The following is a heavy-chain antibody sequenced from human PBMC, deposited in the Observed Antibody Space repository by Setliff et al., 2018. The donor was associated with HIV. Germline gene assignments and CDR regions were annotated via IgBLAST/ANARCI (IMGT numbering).Heavy chain of an antibody. D-gene: IGHD5-18*01. CDR3: ASGMRWDTAMGDAFDI. Sequence: ASVKVSCKASGGTFSSYAISWVRQAPGQGLEWMGGIIPIFGTANYAQKFQGRVTITADESTSTAYMELRSLKSDDTAIYFCASGMRWDTAMGDAFDIWGQGTMVTVS. V-gene: IGHV1-69*13. CDR2: IIPIFGTA. CDR1: GGTFSSYA. J-gene: IGHJ3*02.